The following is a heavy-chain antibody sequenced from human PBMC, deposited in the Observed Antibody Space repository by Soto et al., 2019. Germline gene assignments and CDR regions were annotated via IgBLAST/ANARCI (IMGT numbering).Heavy chain of an antibody. D-gene: IGHD2-15*01. Sequence: LRLSCAASGFTFSSYVMNWVRQAPGQGLEWVSSILGGGASTYYADSVKGRFTISRDNSKNTLYLQMNSLRAEDTAVYYCARLGESGGSCYYGVCYYYGMDVWGQGTTVTVSS. CDR1: GFTFSSYV. V-gene: IGHV3-23*01. J-gene: IGHJ6*02. CDR3: ARLGESGGSCYYGVCYYYGMDV. CDR2: ILGGGAST.